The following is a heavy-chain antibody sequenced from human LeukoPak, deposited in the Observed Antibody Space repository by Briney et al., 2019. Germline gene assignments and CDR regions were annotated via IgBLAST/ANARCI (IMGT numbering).Heavy chain of an antibody. CDR3: AKEERDAVGEYGAFDI. CDR2: MHYDAGNK. CDR1: GFTFSAYD. V-gene: IGHV3-30*02. Sequence: GGSLRLSCAASGFTFSAYDMHWVRQAPGKGLEWVASMHYDAGNKYSAASVKGRFTISGDNSKNTLYLQMNSLRAEDTAVYYCAKEERDAVGEYGAFDIWGQGTMVTVSS. D-gene: IGHD3-10*01. J-gene: IGHJ3*02.